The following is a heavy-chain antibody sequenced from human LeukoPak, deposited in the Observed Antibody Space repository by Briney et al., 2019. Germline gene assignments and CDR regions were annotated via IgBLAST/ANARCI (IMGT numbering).Heavy chain of an antibody. D-gene: IGHD2-2*01. V-gene: IGHV4-39*07. Sequence: SETLSLTCTASSDSFSRRTSYWGWLRQPPGKGLEWIGSISYSGSTSYNPSLKSRVTISVDTSKSQFSLKLTSVTAADTAVYYCAGDADTINWFFFWGQGALVTVSS. CDR1: SDSFSRRTSY. CDR2: ISYSGST. CDR3: AGDADTINWFFF. J-gene: IGHJ5*01.